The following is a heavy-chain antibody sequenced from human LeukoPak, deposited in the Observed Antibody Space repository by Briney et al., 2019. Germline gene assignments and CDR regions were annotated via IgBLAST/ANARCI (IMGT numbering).Heavy chain of an antibody. CDR2: INHSGST. CDR3: ARAKSGYSKRSAFDI. V-gene: IGHV4-34*01. J-gene: IGHJ3*02. Sequence: GSLRLSCAASGFTFSSYSMNWVRQPPGKGLEWIGEINHSGSTNYNPSLKSRVTISVDTSKNQFSLKLSSVTAADTAVYYCARAKSGYSKRSAFDIWGQGTMVTVSS. CDR1: GFTFSSYS. D-gene: IGHD3-3*01.